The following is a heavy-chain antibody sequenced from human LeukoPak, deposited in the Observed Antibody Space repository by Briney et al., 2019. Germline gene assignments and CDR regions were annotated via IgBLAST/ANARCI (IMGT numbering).Heavy chain of an antibody. J-gene: IGHJ4*02. CDR3: ARGPYGSGSYFDY. D-gene: IGHD3-10*01. Sequence: ASVKVSCKASGGTFSSYAISWVRQAPGQGLEWMGGIIPIFDTANYAQKFQGRVTITADESTSTAYMELSSLRSEDTAVYYCARGPYGSGSYFDYWGQGTLVTVSS. V-gene: IGHV1-69*13. CDR2: IIPIFDTA. CDR1: GGTFSSYA.